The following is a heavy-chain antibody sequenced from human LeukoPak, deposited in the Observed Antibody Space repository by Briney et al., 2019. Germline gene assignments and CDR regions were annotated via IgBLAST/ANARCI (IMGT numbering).Heavy chain of an antibody. D-gene: IGHD3-3*01. CDR2: ISPYNGKT. CDR3: ARESRMGYHTPYWYFDL. J-gene: IGHJ2*01. V-gene: IGHV1-18*01. CDR1: GYTFTNYG. Sequence: ASMKVSCKTSGYTFTNYGINWVRQAPGQGLEWMGWISPYNGKTEFAQKFQGRVTMTTDTSTTTVYMELRSLRSDDTAMYYCARESRMGYHTPYWYFDLWGRGTPVTVSS.